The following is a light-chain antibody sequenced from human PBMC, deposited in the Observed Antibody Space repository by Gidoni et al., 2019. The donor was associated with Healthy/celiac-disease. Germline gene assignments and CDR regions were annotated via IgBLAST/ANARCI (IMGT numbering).Light chain of an antibody. Sequence: QSALTQPASVSGSPGQSITISCTGTSRDVGGYNEVSWYQQHPGKAPKLMIYDVSNRPSGVSNRFSGSKSGNTASLTISGLQAEDEADYYCSSYTSSSTDVVFGGGTKLTVL. CDR1: SRDVGGYNE. CDR2: DVS. CDR3: SSYTSSSTDVV. J-gene: IGLJ2*01. V-gene: IGLV2-14*01.